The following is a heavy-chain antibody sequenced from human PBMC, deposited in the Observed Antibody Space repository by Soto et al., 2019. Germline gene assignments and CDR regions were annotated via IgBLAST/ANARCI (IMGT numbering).Heavy chain of an antibody. CDR1: GFTFSSYT. Sequence: EVQLVESGGGLVKPGGSLRLSCAASGFTFSSYTMNWVRQAPGKGLEWVSSISSSSSYIYYADSVKGRFTISRDNAKNSRFVQMNSLGAEDTAVYYCARDWRGDSHSDYWGQGTLVTVSS. CDR2: ISSSSSYI. CDR3: ARDWRGDSHSDY. J-gene: IGHJ4*02. D-gene: IGHD1-1*01. V-gene: IGHV3-21*01.